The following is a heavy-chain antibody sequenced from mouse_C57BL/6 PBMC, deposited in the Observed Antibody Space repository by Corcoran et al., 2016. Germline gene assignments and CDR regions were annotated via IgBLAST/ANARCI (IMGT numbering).Heavy chain of an antibody. J-gene: IGHJ1*03. CDR2: INPNNGGT. V-gene: IGHV1-26*01. Sequence: EVQLQQSGPELVKPGASVKISCKASGYTFTDYYMNWVKQSHGKSLEWIGDINPNNGGTSYNQKFKGKATLTVDKSSSTAYMELRSLTSEDSAVYYCSRGGGGWYLDVWGTGTTVTVSS. CDR3: SRGGGGWYLDV. CDR1: GYTFTDYY.